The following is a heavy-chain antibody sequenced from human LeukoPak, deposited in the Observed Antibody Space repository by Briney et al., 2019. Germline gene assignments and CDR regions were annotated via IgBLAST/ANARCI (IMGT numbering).Heavy chain of an antibody. D-gene: IGHD6-13*01. CDR1: GFTFSRNG. J-gene: IGHJ4*02. CDR3: AREDASSLDY. CDR2: ISVSGTYI. Sequence: GGSLRLSCAASGFTFSRNGMAWVRQAPGKGLEWVSSISVSGTYIYYSDSVKGRFTISRDNAKNSLYLQMNNLRAEDTAVYYCAREDASSLDYWGQGILVTVSS. V-gene: IGHV3-21*06.